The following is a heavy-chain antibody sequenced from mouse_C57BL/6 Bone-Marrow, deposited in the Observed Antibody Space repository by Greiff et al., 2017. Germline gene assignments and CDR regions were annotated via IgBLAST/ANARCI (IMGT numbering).Heavy chain of an antibody. CDR2: IYPRSGNT. CDR1: GYTFTSYG. V-gene: IGHV1-81*01. D-gene: IGHD3-2*02. Sequence: QIQLQQSGAELARPGASVKLSCKASGYTFTSYGISWVKQRTGQGLEWIGEIYPRSGNTYYNEKFKGKATLTADKSSSTAYMELRSLTSEDSAVYFCARWGLDSSGYVGAMDYWGQGTSVTVSS. J-gene: IGHJ4*01. CDR3: ARWGLDSSGYVGAMDY.